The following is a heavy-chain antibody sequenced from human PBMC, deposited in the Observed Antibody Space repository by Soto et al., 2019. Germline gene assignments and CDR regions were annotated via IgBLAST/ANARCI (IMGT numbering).Heavy chain of an antibody. CDR1: GGTFSSYA. V-gene: IGHV1-69*13. CDR2: IIPIVGTA. CDR3: ASHYYDSSGYYSPASAFDI. Sequence: GPSVKVTCKASGGTFSSYASSWVQQAPGQGLDWMGGIIPIVGTANYAQKFQGRVTITADESTSTAYMELSSLRSEDTAVYYCASHYYDSSGYYSPASAFDIWGQGTMVTVSS. J-gene: IGHJ3*02. D-gene: IGHD3-22*01.